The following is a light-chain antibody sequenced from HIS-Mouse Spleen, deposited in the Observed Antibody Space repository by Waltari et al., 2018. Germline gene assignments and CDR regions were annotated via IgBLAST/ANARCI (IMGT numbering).Light chain of an antibody. V-gene: IGKV1-13*02. J-gene: IGKJ4*01. CDR2: DAS. CDR1: KGISSA. CDR3: QQFNSYPALT. Sequence: AIQLTQSPSSLSASAGVRVTTTCQASKGISSALAWYQQKPGKAPKILIYDASSLENGVPSRFSGSGSGTDFTLTISSLQPEDFATYYCQQFNSYPALTFGGGTKVEIK.